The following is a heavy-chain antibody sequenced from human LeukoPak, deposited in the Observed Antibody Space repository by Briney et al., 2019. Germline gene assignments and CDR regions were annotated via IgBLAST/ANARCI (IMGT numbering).Heavy chain of an antibody. CDR3: ATDLAAYYYDSSGSYGTG. Sequence: DXEDGETIYAQKFQGRVTMTEDTSTDTAYMELSSLRSEDTAVYYCATDLAAYYYDSSGSYGTGWGQGTLVTVSS. J-gene: IGHJ4*02. V-gene: IGHV1-24*01. CDR2: DXEDGET. D-gene: IGHD3-22*01.